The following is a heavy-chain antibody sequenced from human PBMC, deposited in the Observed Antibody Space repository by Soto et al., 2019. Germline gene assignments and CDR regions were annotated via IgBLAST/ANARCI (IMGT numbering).Heavy chain of an antibody. V-gene: IGHV3-33*01. D-gene: IGHD6-13*01. CDR2: IWYDGSNK. CDR1: GFTFSSYG. J-gene: IGHJ5*02. Sequence: GGSLRLSCAASGFTFSSYGMHWVRQAPGKGLEWVAVIWYDGSNKYYADSVKGRFTISRDNSKNTLYLQMNSLRAEDTAVYYCARDKRPFNGQQLVGGNWFDPWGQGTLVTVSS. CDR3: ARDKRPFNGQQLVGGNWFDP.